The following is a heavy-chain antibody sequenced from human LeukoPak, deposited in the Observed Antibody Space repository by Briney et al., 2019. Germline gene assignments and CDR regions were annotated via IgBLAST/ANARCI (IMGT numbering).Heavy chain of an antibody. Sequence: GGSLRLSCAASGFTFSSYWMSRVRQAPGKGLEWVANIKQDGSEKYYVDSVKGRFTISRDNAKNSLYLQMNSLRAEDTAVYCCARVDPPEKVDDYGDYDDYYYYGMDVWGQGTTVTVSS. CDR3: ARVDPPEKVDDYGDYDDYYYYGMDV. CDR1: GFTFSSYW. V-gene: IGHV3-7*01. CDR2: IKQDGSEK. D-gene: IGHD4-17*01. J-gene: IGHJ6*02.